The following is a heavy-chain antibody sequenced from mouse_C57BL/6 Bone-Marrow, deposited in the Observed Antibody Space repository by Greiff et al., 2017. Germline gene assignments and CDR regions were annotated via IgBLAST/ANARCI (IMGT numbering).Heavy chain of an antibody. V-gene: IGHV1-9*01. CDR3: AREGTTTGLGLYYYAMDY. CDR1: GYTFTGYW. J-gene: IGHJ4*01. CDR2: IFTGSGST. D-gene: IGHD1-1*01. Sequence: VQLQQSGAELMKPGASVKLSCKATGYTFTGYWIAWVQQRPGHGLEWIGEIFTGSGSTNYNEKFKGKATFTADTSSNTAYMQLSSLSTEDSAIYYCAREGTTTGLGLYYYAMDYWGQGTSVTVSS.